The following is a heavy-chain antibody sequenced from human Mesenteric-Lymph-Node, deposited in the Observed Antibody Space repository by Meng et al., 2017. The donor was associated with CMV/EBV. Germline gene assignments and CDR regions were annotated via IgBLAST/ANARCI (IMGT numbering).Heavy chain of an antibody. CDR3: AGAPYGSGHFYQGLPRYLDL. V-gene: IGHV4-59*02. D-gene: IGHD3-10*01. Sequence: VSKYYWSWIRRPPGKGLEWIAFVFYAGDTKYNPSLESRVTTSLRTSYSDISLTLNSLTAEDTAVYYCAGAPYGSGHFYQGLPRYLDLWGRGTLVTVSS. CDR2: VFYAGDT. J-gene: IGHJ2*01. CDR1: VSKYY.